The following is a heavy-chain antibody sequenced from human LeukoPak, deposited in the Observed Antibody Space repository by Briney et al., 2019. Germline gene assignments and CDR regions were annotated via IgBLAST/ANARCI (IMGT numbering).Heavy chain of an antibody. CDR3: ASPYDSSGYYGLAPYY. D-gene: IGHD3-22*01. V-gene: IGHV4-59*01. CDR2: IYYSGST. Sequence: SETLSLTCTVSGGSISTYYWNWIRQPPGKGLEWIGYIYYSGSTNYNPSLKSRVTISVDTSKNQFSLKLSSVTAADTAVYYCASPYDSSGYYGLAPYYWGQGTLVTVSS. J-gene: IGHJ4*02. CDR1: GGSISTYY.